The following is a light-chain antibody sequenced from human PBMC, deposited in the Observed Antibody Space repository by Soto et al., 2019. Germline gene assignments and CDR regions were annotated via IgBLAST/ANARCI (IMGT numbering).Light chain of an antibody. CDR2: DVN. Sequence: QSALTQPRSVSGSPGQSVTISCTGTSSDVGGYNYVSWCQHHPGKAPKLMIYDVNKRPSGVPDRFSGSKSGNTASLTISGLQAEDEADYYCCSYAGRYTWVFGGGTKLTVL. CDR1: SSDVGGYNY. J-gene: IGLJ3*02. CDR3: CSYAGRYTWV. V-gene: IGLV2-11*01.